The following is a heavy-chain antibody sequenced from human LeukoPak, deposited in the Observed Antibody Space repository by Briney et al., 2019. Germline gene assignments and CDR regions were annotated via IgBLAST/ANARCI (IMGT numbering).Heavy chain of an antibody. D-gene: IGHD1-1*01. CDR1: GGTFSSYA. Sequence: GASVKVSCKASGGTFSSYAISWVRQAPGQGLEWMGGTIPIFGTANYAQKFQGRVTITTDESTSTAYMELSSLRSEDTAVYYCARESGTTGGFDYWGQGTLVTVSS. CDR2: TIPIFGTA. CDR3: ARESGTTGGFDY. J-gene: IGHJ4*02. V-gene: IGHV1-69*05.